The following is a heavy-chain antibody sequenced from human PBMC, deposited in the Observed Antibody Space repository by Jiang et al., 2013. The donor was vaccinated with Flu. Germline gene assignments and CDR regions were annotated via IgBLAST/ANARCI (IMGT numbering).Heavy chain of an antibody. CDR2: IKSKIDGETT. J-gene: IGHJ5*02. Sequence: AASGFTFKNAWMIWVRQAPGKGLEWVGRIKSKIDGETTDYAAPVKDRFTISRDDSKNTLYLQINRLKTEDTAFYYCATDRSIDPWGQGTLVTVSS. CDR1: GFTFKNAW. CDR3: ATDRSIDP. V-gene: IGHV3-15*01.